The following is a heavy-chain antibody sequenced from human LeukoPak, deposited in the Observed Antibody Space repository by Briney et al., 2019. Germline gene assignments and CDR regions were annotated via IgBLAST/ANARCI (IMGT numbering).Heavy chain of an antibody. D-gene: IGHD4-17*01. CDR3: ARDLDYGEFDY. CDR1: GFTFSSYS. CDR2: ISSSSSYI. J-gene: IGHJ4*02. Sequence: GGSLRLSCAASGFTFSSYSMNWVRQAPGKGLEWVSSISSSSSYIYYAGSVKGRFTISRDNAKNSLYLQMNSLRAEDTAVYYCARDLDYGEFDYWGQGTLVTVSS. V-gene: IGHV3-21*01.